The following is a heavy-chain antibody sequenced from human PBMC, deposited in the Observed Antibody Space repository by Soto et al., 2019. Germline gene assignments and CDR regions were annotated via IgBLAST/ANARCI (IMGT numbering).Heavy chain of an antibody. CDR3: ARVDVGSSWSYGMDV. CDR1: GFTFSSYG. D-gene: IGHD6-13*01. J-gene: IGHJ6*02. Sequence: GGSLRLSCAASGFTFSSYGMHWVRQAPGKGLEWVAVIWYDGSNKYYADSVKGRFTISRDNSKDTLYLQMNSLRAEDTAVYYCARVDVGSSWSYGMDVWGQGTTVTVSS. V-gene: IGHV3-33*01. CDR2: IWYDGSNK.